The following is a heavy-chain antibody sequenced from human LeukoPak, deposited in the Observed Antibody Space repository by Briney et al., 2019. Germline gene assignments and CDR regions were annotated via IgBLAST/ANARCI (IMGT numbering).Heavy chain of an antibody. J-gene: IGHJ4*02. CDR2: RWYDVSNK. CDR3: AKDRRPGHLEYYFDY. D-gene: IGHD3-3*01. V-gene: IGHV3-30*02. Sequence: GGSLRLSCAASGFTFSSYGMHWVRHAPGKGLEWVAFRWYDVSNKYYADSVTGRFTLSRDTSTNTLYLQMSSLRAEDTAVYYWAKDRRPGHLEYYFDYWGQGTLVTVSS. CDR1: GFTFSSYG.